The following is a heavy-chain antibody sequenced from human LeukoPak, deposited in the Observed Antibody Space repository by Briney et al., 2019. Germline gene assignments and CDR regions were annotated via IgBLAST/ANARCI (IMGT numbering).Heavy chain of an antibody. J-gene: IGHJ1*01. CDR3: AREDYCGGGSCYSGYFQH. CDR1: GGSISSYY. CDR2: IYYSGIT. V-gene: IGHV4-59*01. Sequence: SETLSLTCTVSGGSISSYYWSWIRQPPGKGLEWIGYIYYSGITDYNPSLRSRVTISVDTSKNQFSLKLSSVTAADTAVYNCAREDYCGGGSCYSGYFQHWGQGTLVTVSS. D-gene: IGHD2-15*01.